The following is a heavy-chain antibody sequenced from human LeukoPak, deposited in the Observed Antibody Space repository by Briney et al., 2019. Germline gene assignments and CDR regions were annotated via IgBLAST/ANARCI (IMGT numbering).Heavy chain of an antibody. CDR2: IDGGGGRT. CDR1: GFAFSSYA. Sequence: GGSLRLSCTAAGFAFSSYAMSWVRQAPGVGLEWVSAIDGGGGRTWHADSVQGRFTISRDNSKSTLCLQMNSLRAEDTAVYYCAKQLGYCSDGSCYFPYWGQGTLVTVSS. J-gene: IGHJ4*02. V-gene: IGHV3-23*01. D-gene: IGHD2-15*01. CDR3: AKQLGYCSDGSCYFPY.